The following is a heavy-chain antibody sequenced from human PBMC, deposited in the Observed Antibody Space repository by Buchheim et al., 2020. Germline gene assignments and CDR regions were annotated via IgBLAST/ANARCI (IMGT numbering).Heavy chain of an antibody. Sequence: QVQLQQWGAGLLKPSETLSLTCAVYGGSFSGYYWSWIRQPPGKGLEWIGEINHSGSTNYNPSLKSRVTISVDTSKNQFSLKLSSVTAADTAVYYCARGGTVVVVPAAISIGNYYYYGMDVWGQGTT. J-gene: IGHJ6*02. CDR3: ARGGTVVVVPAAISIGNYYYYGMDV. V-gene: IGHV4-34*01. CDR2: INHSGST. CDR1: GGSFSGYY. D-gene: IGHD2-2*01.